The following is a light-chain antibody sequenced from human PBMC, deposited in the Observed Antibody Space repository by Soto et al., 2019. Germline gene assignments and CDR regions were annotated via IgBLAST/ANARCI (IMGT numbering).Light chain of an antibody. CDR3: QHYGSSLWT. CDR2: GAS. Sequence: EIVLTQSPGTLSLSPGERATLSCRASQSVSSTYLAWYQHKPGQAPRLLIYGASTRATGIPDRFSGSGSGTDFTLTISRLEPEDFAVYYWQHYGSSLWTFGQGTKVEIK. CDR1: QSVSSTY. V-gene: IGKV3-20*01. J-gene: IGKJ1*01.